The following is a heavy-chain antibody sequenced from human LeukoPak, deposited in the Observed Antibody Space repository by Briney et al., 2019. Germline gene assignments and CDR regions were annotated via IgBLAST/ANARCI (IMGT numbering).Heavy chain of an antibody. Sequence: GASVKVSCKASGYTFTSYGISWVRQAPGQGLEWMGWISAYNDNTNYAQKLQGRVTMTTDTSTSTAYMELRSLRSDDTAVYYCARVSERITIFGVVIAYFDYWGQGTLVTVSS. V-gene: IGHV1-18*01. D-gene: IGHD3-3*01. J-gene: IGHJ4*02. CDR3: ARVSERITIFGVVIAYFDY. CDR1: GYTFTSYG. CDR2: ISAYNDNT.